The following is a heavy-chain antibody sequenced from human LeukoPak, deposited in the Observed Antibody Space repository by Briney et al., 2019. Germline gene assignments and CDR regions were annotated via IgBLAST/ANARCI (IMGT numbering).Heavy chain of an antibody. CDR2: IKQDGSEK. CDR1: GFTVSTSY. J-gene: IGHJ5*02. Sequence: GGSLRLSCAASGFTVSTSYMSWVRQAPGKGLEWVANIKQDGSEKYYVDSVKGRFTISRDNAKNSLYLQMNSLRAEDTAVYYCARGPLGYCTNGVCPTNRFDPWGQGTLVTVSS. CDR3: ARGPLGYCTNGVCPTNRFDP. D-gene: IGHD2-8*01. V-gene: IGHV3-7*03.